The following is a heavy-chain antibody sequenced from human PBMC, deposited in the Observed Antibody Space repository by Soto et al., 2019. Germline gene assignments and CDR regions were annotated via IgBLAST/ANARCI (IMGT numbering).Heavy chain of an antibody. CDR1: GGTFSSYA. Sequence: SVKVSCKASGGTFSSYAISWVRQAPGQGLEWMGGIIPIFGTANYAQKFQGRVTITADESTSTAYMELSSLRSEDTAVYYCARVPSFRGYIFHMDVWGQGTTVTVS. J-gene: IGHJ6*02. CDR2: IIPIFGTA. CDR3: ARVPSFRGYIFHMDV. V-gene: IGHV1-69*13. D-gene: IGHD5-18*01.